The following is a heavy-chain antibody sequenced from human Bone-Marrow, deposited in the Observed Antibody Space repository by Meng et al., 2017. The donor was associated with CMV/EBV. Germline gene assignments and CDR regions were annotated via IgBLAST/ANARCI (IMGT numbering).Heavy chain of an antibody. J-gene: IGHJ5*02. CDR1: GFTFSDYY. CDR3: ARLEMKIPPRTKIFWFDP. CDR2: IYSGGST. Sequence: GESLKISCAASGFTFSDYYMSWVRQAPGKGLEWVSVIYSGGSTYYADSVKGRFTISRDNSKNTLYLQMNSLRSEDTAVYYCARLEMKIPPRTKIFWFDPWGQGTLVTVSS. D-gene: IGHD5-24*01. V-gene: IGHV3-53*05.